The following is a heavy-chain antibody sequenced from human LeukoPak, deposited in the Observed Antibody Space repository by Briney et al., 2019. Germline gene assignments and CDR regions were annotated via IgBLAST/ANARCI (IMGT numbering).Heavy chain of an antibody. CDR3: ATLTGGIDSSGYYSDY. CDR1: GYTFTSYY. J-gene: IGHJ4*02. D-gene: IGHD3-22*01. CDR2: INPSGGST. V-gene: IGHV1-46*01. Sequence: ASVKVSCKASGYTFTSYYMHWVRQAPGRGLEWMGIINPSGGSTSYAQKFQGRVTMTRDMSTSTVYMELSSLRSEDTAVYYCATLTGGIDSSGYYSDYWGQGTLVTVSS.